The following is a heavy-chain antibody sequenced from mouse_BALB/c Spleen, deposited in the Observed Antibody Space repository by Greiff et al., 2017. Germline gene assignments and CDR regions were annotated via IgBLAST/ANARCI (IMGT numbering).Heavy chain of an antibody. J-gene: IGHJ2*01. D-gene: IGHD2-1*01. Sequence: LQESGPGLVKPSQSLSLTCSVTGYSITSGYYWNWIRQFPGNKLEWMGYISYDGSNNYNPSLKNRISITRDTSKNQFFLKLNSVTTEDTATYYCARDGNYLYYFDYWGQGTTLTVSS. CDR1: GYSITSGYY. V-gene: IGHV3-6*02. CDR3: ARDGNYLYYFDY. CDR2: ISYDGSN.